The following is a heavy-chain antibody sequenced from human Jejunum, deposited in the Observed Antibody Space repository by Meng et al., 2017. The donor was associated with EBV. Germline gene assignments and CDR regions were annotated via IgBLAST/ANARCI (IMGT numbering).Heavy chain of an antibody. Sequence: QVLLQQWGAGLLKPSETLSLTCACYGGSFSGYSWSWIRQSPGKGLEWIGEINHSGSTNYNPSLKSRVTILVDTSKNQFSLKVNSVTAADTAVYYCARRVDLGVTAHFDYWGQGTLVTVSS. D-gene: IGHD2-21*02. J-gene: IGHJ4*02. CDR1: GGSFSGYS. V-gene: IGHV4-34*01. CDR3: ARRVDLGVTAHFDY. CDR2: INHSGST.